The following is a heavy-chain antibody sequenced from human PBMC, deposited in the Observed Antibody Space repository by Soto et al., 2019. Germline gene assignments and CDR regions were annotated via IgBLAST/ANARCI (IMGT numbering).Heavy chain of an antibody. CDR2: INSDGSST. Sequence: AESLTLSCAASGFTFSNYCMRWVRQPPGKGLVWVSSINSDGSSTNYADYVKGRFSISRANAKNTLYLQMNSLRAEDKAVYYSARTGYTYTPPXRYWGQGTLVTVSS. D-gene: IGHD5-18*01. CDR1: GFTFSNYC. V-gene: IGHV3-74*01. J-gene: IGHJ4*02. CDR3: ARTGYTYTPPXRY.